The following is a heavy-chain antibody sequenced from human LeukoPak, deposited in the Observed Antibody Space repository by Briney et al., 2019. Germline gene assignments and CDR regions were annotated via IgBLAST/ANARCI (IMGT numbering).Heavy chain of an antibody. CDR2: ISYDGSNK. J-gene: IGHJ5*02. Sequence: GRSLRLSCAASGFTFSSYAMHWVRQAPGKGLEWVAVISYDGSNKYYADSVKGRFTISRDNSKNTLYLQMNSLRAEDTAVYYCAKRRTAGTTTTPPPWFDPWGQGTLVTVSS. V-gene: IGHV3-30-3*02. CDR1: GFTFSSYA. CDR3: AKRRTAGTTTTPPPWFDP. D-gene: IGHD6-13*01.